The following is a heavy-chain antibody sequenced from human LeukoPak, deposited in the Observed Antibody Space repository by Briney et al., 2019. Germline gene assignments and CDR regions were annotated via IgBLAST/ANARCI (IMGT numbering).Heavy chain of an antibody. D-gene: IGHD2-21*01. J-gene: IGHJ1*01. V-gene: IGHV4-30-2*01. CDR1: DGSVSSASYY. CDR3: ASSQSTNHLWYAL. Sequence: PSETLSLTCTVSDGSVSSASYYWGWIRQPPGKGLEWIGYILHSGRTYYNASLESRVTISVGESDNQFSLKLSSVTAADTAVYYCASSQSTNHLWYALWGQGTLVTVSS. CDR2: ILHSGRT.